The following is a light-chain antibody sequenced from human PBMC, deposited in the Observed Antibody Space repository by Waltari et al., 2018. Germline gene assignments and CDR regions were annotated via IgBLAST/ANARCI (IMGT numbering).Light chain of an antibody. CDR1: QSVSRA. CDR3: QHYVRLPAT. CDR2: GAS. V-gene: IGKV3-20*01. J-gene: IGKJ1*01. Sequence: EIVLTQSPGSLSSSPGERVTLSCMASQSVSRALAWYQQQPGQAPRLLIFGASNRATGIPDRFSGSGSETDFSLTISRLEPEDFAVYYCQHYVRLPATFGRGTKVEIK.